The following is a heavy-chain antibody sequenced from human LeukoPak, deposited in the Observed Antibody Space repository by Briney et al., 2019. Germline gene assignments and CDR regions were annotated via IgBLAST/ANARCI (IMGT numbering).Heavy chain of an antibody. J-gene: IGHJ5*02. V-gene: IGHV4-61*01. Sequence: SETLSLTCTVSGSSISSGSYYWSWIRQPPGKGLEWIGYIYYSGSTNYNPSLKSRVTISVDTSKNQFSLKLSSVTVADTAVYYCASGYSSSWYDWFDPWGQGTLVTVSS. D-gene: IGHD6-13*01. CDR1: GSSISSGSYY. CDR2: IYYSGST. CDR3: ASGYSSSWYDWFDP.